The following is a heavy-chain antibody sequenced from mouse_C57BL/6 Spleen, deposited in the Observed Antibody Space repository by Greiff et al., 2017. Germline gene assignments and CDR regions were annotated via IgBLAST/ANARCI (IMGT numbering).Heavy chain of an antibody. J-gene: IGHJ3*01. Sequence: VQLQQPGAELLKPGASVKVSCKASGYTFTSYWMHWVKQRPGQGLEWIGRIHPSDSDTNYNQKFKGKATLTVDKSSSTAYMQLSSLTSEDAAVYYCGAFYGNYGAWFAYWGQGTLVTVSA. CDR1: GYTFTSYW. CDR2: IHPSDSDT. CDR3: GAFYGNYGAWFAY. D-gene: IGHD2-1*01. V-gene: IGHV1-74*01.